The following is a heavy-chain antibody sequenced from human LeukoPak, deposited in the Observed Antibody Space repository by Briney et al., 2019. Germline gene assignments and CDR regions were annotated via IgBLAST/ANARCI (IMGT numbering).Heavy chain of an antibody. V-gene: IGHV3-21*01. D-gene: IGHD1-26*01. Sequence: GGSLRLSCAASGFTFSSYSMNWVRQAPGKGLEWVSSISSSSSYIYYADSVKGRFTISRDNAKNSLYLQMNSLRAEDTAVYYCARMVRDVGATSAFDIWGQGTMVTVSS. J-gene: IGHJ3*02. CDR3: ARMVRDVGATSAFDI. CDR1: GFTFSSYS. CDR2: ISSSSSYI.